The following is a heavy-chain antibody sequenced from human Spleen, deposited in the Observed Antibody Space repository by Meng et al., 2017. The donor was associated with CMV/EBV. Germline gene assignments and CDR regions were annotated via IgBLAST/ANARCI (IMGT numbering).Heavy chain of an antibody. Sequence: ASVKVSCKASGYMFTAHYMHWVRQAPGQGLEWMGWINPNSSDTKYAQKFQGRVTMTRDTSISAAYMELSSLRSEDTAVYYCARAGDKARGRGYKEFDPWGQGTLVTVSS. V-gene: IGHV1-2*02. CDR2: INPNSSDT. J-gene: IGHJ5*02. D-gene: IGHD5-24*01. CDR3: ARAGDKARGRGYKEFDP. CDR1: GYMFTAHY.